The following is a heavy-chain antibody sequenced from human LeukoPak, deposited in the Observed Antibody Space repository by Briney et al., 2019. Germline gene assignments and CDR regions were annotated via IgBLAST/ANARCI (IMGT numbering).Heavy chain of an antibody. CDR1: GFTFSNYG. J-gene: IGHJ4*02. CDR3: ARRSPGVEVPAAMSGEFDY. Sequence: GGSLRLSCAASGFTFSNYGMHWVRQAPGKGLEWVSGISWNSGSIGYADSVKGRFTISRDNAKNTLYLQMNSLRVDDTAVYYCARRSPGVEVPAAMSGEFDYWGQGTLVTVSS. D-gene: IGHD2-2*01. CDR2: ISWNSGSI. V-gene: IGHV3-9*01.